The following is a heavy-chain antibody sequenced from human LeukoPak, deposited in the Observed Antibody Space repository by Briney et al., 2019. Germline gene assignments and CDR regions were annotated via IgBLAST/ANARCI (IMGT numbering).Heavy chain of an antibody. Sequence: SETLSLTCTVSGGSVSSGSYYWSWIRQPPGKGLEWIGYIYYSGSTNYNPSLKSRVTISVDTSRNQFSLKLSSVIAADTAVYYCARSFGSGSYFFDYWGQGTLVTVSS. J-gene: IGHJ4*02. D-gene: IGHD3-10*01. V-gene: IGHV4-61*01. CDR3: ARSFGSGSYFFDY. CDR1: GGSVSSGSYY. CDR2: IYYSGST.